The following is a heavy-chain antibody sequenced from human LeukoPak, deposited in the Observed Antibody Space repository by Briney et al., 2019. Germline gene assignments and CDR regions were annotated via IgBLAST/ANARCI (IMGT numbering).Heavy chain of an antibody. Sequence: ASVKVSCKASGYTFTSYDINWVRQATGQGLEWMGWMNPNSGNTNYAQKLQGRVTMTTDTSTSTAYMELRSLRSDDTAVYYCARDLLRITIFGVVTRPRGFDPWGQGTLVTVSS. D-gene: IGHD3-3*01. CDR3: ARDLLRITIFGVVTRPRGFDP. CDR1: GYTFTSYD. V-gene: IGHV1-18*01. J-gene: IGHJ5*02. CDR2: MNPNSGNT.